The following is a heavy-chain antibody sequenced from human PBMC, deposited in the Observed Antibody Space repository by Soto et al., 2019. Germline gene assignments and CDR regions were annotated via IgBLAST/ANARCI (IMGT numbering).Heavy chain of an antibody. Sequence: ASVKVSCKASGYTFTSYGISWVRQAPGQGLEWMGWISAYNGNTNYAQKLQGRVTMTTDTSTSTAYMELRSLRSDDTAVYYCARDSFPHYDSSGYYYPGYSLFDPWGQGTLVTVSS. V-gene: IGHV1-18*01. CDR2: ISAYNGNT. D-gene: IGHD3-22*01. CDR3: ARDSFPHYDSSGYYYPGYSLFDP. J-gene: IGHJ5*02. CDR1: GYTFTSYG.